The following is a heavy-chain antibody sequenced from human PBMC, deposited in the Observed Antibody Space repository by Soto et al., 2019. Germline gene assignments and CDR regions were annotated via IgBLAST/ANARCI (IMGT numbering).Heavy chain of an antibody. J-gene: IGHJ6*02. V-gene: IGHV4-4*07. CDR3: AREGASGFGMDV. Sequence: QVQLQESGPGLVKPSETLSLTCNVSGGSIRSYYWSWVRQPAGKPLEWIGRIYTSGSTNYNPSLKRRVIMLVVTSKNKFSLEVTSLTAADAAVYYYAREGASGFGMDVWGLGTTVTVSS. CDR1: GGSIRSYY. D-gene: IGHD3-3*01. CDR2: IYTSGST.